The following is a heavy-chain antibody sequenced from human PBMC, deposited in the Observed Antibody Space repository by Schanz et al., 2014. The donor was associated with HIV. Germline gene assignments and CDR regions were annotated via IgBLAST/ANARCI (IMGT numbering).Heavy chain of an antibody. Sequence: QVQLVQSGAEVKKPGSSVKVFCKASGDSFSNLGINWVRQAPGQGLEWMGGIVPMLGKTRYAQKFQGRVTITADESMSTAYMELSSLRSEDTAVYYCARTYTGDWSTGADWGQGTLVTVSS. CDR3: ARTYTGDWSTGAD. CDR1: GDSFSNLG. V-gene: IGHV1-69*01. CDR2: IVPMLGKT. J-gene: IGHJ4*02. D-gene: IGHD2-21*02.